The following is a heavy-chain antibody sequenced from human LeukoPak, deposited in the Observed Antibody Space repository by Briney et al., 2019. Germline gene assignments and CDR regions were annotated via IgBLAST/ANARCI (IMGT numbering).Heavy chain of an antibody. CDR1: GGSISSYY. CDR3: ARDRAGFFDD. J-gene: IGHJ4*02. CDR2: IYYSGST. Sequence: SETLSLTCTVSGGSISSYYWSWIRQPPGKGLEWIGYIYYSGSTNYNPSLKSRVTISVDTSKNQFSLKLSSVTAADTAVYYCARDRAGFFDDWGQGTLATVSS. V-gene: IGHV4-59*01. D-gene: IGHD6-13*01.